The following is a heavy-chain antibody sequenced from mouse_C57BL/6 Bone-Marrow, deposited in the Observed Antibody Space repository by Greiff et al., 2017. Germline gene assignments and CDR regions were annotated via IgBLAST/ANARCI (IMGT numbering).Heavy chain of an antibody. CDR2: ISGGGGNT. CDR3: ASHYDYDYFDY. V-gene: IGHV5-9*01. D-gene: IGHD2-4*01. CDR1: GFTFSSYT. J-gene: IGHJ2*01. Sequence: EVMLVESGGGLVKPGGSLKLSCAASGFTFSSYTMSWVRQTPEKRLEWVATISGGGGNTYYPDSVKGRFTISRDNAKNTLYLQMSSLRAEDTALYYCASHYDYDYFDYWGQGTTLTVSS.